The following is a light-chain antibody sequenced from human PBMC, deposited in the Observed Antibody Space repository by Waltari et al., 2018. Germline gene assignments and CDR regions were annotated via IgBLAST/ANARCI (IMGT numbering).Light chain of an antibody. CDR1: QGISSY. V-gene: IGKV3-11*01. CDR3: QQRYNWPAT. J-gene: IGKJ3*01. CDR2: DAS. Sequence: VLTQSPATMSLSPGARATLSFRASQGISSYLAWYQHKPGQPPSLLIYDASNRATGIPARFSGSGSGTDFTLTISSLEPEDFAVYYCQQRYNWPATFGPGTKVAIK.